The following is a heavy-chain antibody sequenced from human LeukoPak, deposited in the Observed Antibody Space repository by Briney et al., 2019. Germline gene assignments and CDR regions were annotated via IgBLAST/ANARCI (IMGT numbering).Heavy chain of an antibody. D-gene: IGHD6-19*01. V-gene: IGHV1-8*01. Sequence: GASVKVSCKASGYTFTSYDINWVRQATGQGLEWMGWMNPNSGNTGYAQKFQGRVTMTRNTSISTAYMELRSLRSDDTAVYYCARDDRRGHAIAVAAPQRIDYWGQGTLVTVSS. CDR2: MNPNSGNT. CDR1: GYTFTSYD. J-gene: IGHJ4*02. CDR3: ARDDRRGHAIAVAAPQRIDY.